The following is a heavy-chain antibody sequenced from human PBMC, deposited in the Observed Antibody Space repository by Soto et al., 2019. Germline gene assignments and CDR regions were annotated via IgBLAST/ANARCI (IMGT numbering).Heavy chain of an antibody. Sequence: QVQLQESGPGLVKPSQTLSLTCTVSGGSISSGGYYWSWIRQHPGKGLEWIGYIYYSGSTYYNPSLKGRVTISVDTSKNQFSLKLSSVTAADTAVYYCARPLVAAGYAFDIWGQGTMVTVSS. V-gene: IGHV4-31*03. CDR1: GGSISSGGYY. D-gene: IGHD6-13*01. CDR3: ARPLVAAGYAFDI. CDR2: IYYSGST. J-gene: IGHJ3*02.